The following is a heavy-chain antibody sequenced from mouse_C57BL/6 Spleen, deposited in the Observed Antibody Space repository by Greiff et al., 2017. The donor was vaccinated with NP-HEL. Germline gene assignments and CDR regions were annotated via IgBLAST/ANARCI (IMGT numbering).Heavy chain of an antibody. CDR3: ASSITNWYFDV. V-gene: IGHV5-9*01. J-gene: IGHJ1*03. CDR1: GFTFSSYT. D-gene: IGHD1-1*01. CDR2: ISGGGGNT. Sequence: EVQLVESGGGLVKPGGSLKLSCAASGFTFSSYTMSWVRQTPEKRLEWVATISGGGGNTYYPDSVKGRFTISRDNAKNTLYLQMSSLRSEDTALYYCASSITNWYFDVWGTGTTVTGSA.